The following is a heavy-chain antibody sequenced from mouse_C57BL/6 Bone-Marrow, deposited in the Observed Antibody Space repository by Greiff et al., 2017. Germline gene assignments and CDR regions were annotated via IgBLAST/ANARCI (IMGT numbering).Heavy chain of an antibody. Sequence: VQLQQPGAELVMPGASVKLSCTASGYTFTSYWMHWVKQRPGQGLEWIGEIDPSDSYTNYNQKFKGKSTLTVDKSSSTAYMQLKSLTSEDSAVYYCARGGYGKTFDVWGTGTTVTVSS. CDR2: IDPSDSYT. CDR1: GYTFTSYW. CDR3: ARGGYGKTFDV. D-gene: IGHD1-1*01. V-gene: IGHV1-69*01. J-gene: IGHJ1*03.